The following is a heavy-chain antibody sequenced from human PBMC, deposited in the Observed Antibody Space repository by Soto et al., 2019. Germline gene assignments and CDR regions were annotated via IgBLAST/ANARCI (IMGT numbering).Heavy chain of an antibody. Sequence: VQLLESGGGLVQPGGSVRLSCAASGFTFSSYSMTWVRQPPGKGLEWVSAINGARTLFFYTDSVRGRFTISRDNSKNTLYLQMNSLRAEDTALYYCAANGGLDFWGQGTMVTVSS. J-gene: IGHJ4*02. CDR2: INGARTLF. CDR1: GFTFSSYS. V-gene: IGHV3-23*01. D-gene: IGHD3-16*01. CDR3: AANGGLDF.